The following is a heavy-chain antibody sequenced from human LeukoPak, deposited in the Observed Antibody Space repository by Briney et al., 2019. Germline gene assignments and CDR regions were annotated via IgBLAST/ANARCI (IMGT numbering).Heavy chain of an antibody. V-gene: IGHV3-23*01. CDR3: ARDSMSSPYFDY. CDR1: GFTFSTYA. D-gene: IGHD6-13*01. CDR2: ISGSGGNT. Sequence: GGSLRLSCAASGFTFSTYAMSWVRQAPGKGLEWVSGISGSGGNTYYADSVKGRFTISRDNAKNTLYLQMNSLRAEDTAVYYCARDSMSSPYFDYWGQGTLVTVSS. J-gene: IGHJ4*02.